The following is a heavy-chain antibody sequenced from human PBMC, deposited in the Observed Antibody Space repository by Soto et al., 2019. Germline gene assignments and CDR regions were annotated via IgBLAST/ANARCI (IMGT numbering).Heavy chain of an antibody. J-gene: IGHJ4*02. D-gene: IGHD1-26*01. CDR2: IWYDGSNK. V-gene: IGHV3-33*01. Sequence: QVQLVESGGGVVQPGRSLRLSCAASGFTFSSYGMHWVRQAPGKGLEWVAVIWYDGSNKYYADSVKGRFTISRDNSKNTLYLQMNSLRAEDTAVYYCARALEWELRSYGFDYWGQGTLFTVSS. CDR3: ARALEWELRSYGFDY. CDR1: GFTFSSYG.